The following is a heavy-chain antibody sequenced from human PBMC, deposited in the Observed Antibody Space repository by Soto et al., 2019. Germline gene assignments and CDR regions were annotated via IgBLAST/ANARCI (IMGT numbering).Heavy chain of an antibody. V-gene: IGHV3-74*01. CDR3: ETGLGRAFDI. D-gene: IGHD7-27*01. J-gene: IGHJ3*02. CDR2: ITSDGSTT. CDR1: GFTFSTYW. Sequence: EVQLVESGGGLVQPGGSLRLSCAASGFTFSTYWMHWVRQTPGKGLVWVSRITSDGSTTSADSVKGRFTISRDNAKNTLYLQMNSLRADDTAVYYCETGLGRAFDIWGQGTMVTVSA.